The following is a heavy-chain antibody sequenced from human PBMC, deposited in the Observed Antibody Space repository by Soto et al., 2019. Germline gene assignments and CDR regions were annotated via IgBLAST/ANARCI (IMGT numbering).Heavy chain of an antibody. V-gene: IGHV3-11*06. CDR2: ISSSSRDT. J-gene: IGHJ4*02. CDR3: ARWLEALTTPDS. D-gene: IGHD2-15*01. CDR1: GFNFSDYY. Sequence: GGSLRLSCAASGFNFSDYYKTWIRQAPGKGLEWISYISSSSRDTEYADSVKGRFMISRDNAKRSLSLQMNSLRVEDTAVYYCARWLEALTTPDSWGQGTLVTVSS.